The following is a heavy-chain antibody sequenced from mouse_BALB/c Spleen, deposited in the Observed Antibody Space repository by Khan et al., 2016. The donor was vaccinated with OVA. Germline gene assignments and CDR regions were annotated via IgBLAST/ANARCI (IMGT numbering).Heavy chain of an antibody. Sequence: IQLVQSGAELVRPGALVKLSCKASGFNIKDYYIHWVKQRPEQGLEWIGWIDPENGNTIYDPKFQGKANITADTSSNTAYLHFSSLTSEDTAVYYCARAGYSPWFAYWGQGTLVTVS. J-gene: IGHJ3*01. D-gene: IGHD2-3*01. CDR1: GFNIKDYY. CDR3: ARAGYSPWFAY. V-gene: IGHV14-1*02. CDR2: IDPENGNT.